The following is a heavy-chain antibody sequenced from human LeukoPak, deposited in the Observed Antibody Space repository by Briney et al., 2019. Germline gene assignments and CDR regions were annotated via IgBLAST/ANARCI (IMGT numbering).Heavy chain of an antibody. Sequence: GGSLRLSCAASGFTFSSSWMRWVRQAPGKGLVWVSRITRDGSSTTYADSVKGRFTTSRDNAKNTPYLQMDSLRDDDTAVYYCARDPGYESWSPFWGGMDVWGNGTTVIVSS. CDR3: ARDPGYESWSPFWGGMDV. J-gene: IGHJ6*04. V-gene: IGHV3-74*01. CDR2: ITRDGSST. CDR1: GFTFSSSW. D-gene: IGHD5-12*01.